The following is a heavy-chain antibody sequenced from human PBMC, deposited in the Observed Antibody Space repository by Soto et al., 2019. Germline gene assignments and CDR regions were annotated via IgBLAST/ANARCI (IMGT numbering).Heavy chain of an antibody. J-gene: IGHJ6*02. V-gene: IGHV1-2*02. CDR1: GYTFTGYD. CDR2: INPNSGGK. Sequence: GASVKVSCKASGYTFTGYDIHWVRQAPGQGLEWMGWINPNSGGKNYAQKFQGRVTMTRDTSISTAYMELSRLRSDDTAVYYCARGLTIEDFKGMEVWGQGTTVNVSS. D-gene: IGHD3-3*01. CDR3: ARGLTIEDFKGMEV.